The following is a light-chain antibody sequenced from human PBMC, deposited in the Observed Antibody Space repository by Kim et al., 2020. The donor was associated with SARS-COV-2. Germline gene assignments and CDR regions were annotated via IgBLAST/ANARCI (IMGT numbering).Light chain of an antibody. CDR3: SSHIRTSTLAMV. CDR2: QVS. V-gene: IGLV2-14*01. CDR1: SNDVGGYNY. Sequence: QSALTQPASVSGSPGQTITISCTGTSNDVGGYNYVSWYQQHPGKAPKLIIYQVSIRPSGISNRFSGSKSGNKASLTISGLQAEDEADYYCSSHIRTSTLAMVLVGGTQLTVL. J-gene: IGLJ2*01.